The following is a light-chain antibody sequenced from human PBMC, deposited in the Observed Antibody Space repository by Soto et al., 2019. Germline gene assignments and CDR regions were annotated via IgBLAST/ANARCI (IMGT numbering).Light chain of an antibody. Sequence: QSALTQPASVSGSPEQSITISCTGTSSDVGFYKLVSWYQQYPGKAPKLILYENTKRPSGLSDRFSGSMSGNTASLTISGLQAEDEANYYCGSYATSDTFTFGGGTKLTVL. V-gene: IGLV2-23*02. J-gene: IGLJ2*01. CDR2: ENT. CDR1: SSDVGFYKL. CDR3: GSYATSDTFT.